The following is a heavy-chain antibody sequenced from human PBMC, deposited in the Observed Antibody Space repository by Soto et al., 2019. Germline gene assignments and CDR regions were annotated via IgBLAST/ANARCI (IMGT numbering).Heavy chain of an antibody. CDR1: GGSFSGYY. D-gene: IGHD5-18*01. CDR2: INHSGST. J-gene: IGHJ6*02. CDR3: ARGGSRHVDKAMVSGMPV. Sequence: SETLSLTCAVYGGSFSGYYWSWIRQPPGKGLEWIGEINHSGSTNYNPSLKSRVTISVDTSKNQFSLKLSSVTAADTAVYYCARGGSRHVDKAMVSGMPVWGQGTTATGSS. V-gene: IGHV4-34*01.